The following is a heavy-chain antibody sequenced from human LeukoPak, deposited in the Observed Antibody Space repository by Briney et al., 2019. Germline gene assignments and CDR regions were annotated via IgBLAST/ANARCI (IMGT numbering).Heavy chain of an antibody. D-gene: IGHD2-2*01. CDR1: GFTFSSYS. Sequence: PGGSLRLSCAASGFTFSSYSMNWVRQAPRKGLEWVSSISSSSSYIYYADSVKGRFTISRDNAKNSLYLQMNSLRAEDTAVYYCARDACSSTSCYVDYWGQGTLVTVSS. CDR3: ARDACSSTSCYVDY. J-gene: IGHJ4*02. V-gene: IGHV3-21*01. CDR2: ISSSSSYI.